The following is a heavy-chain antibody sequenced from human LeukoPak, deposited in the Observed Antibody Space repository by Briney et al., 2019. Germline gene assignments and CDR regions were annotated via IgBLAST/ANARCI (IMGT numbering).Heavy chain of an antibody. Sequence: SQTLSLTCAVSGGSISSGGYSWSWIRQPPGKGLEWIGYIYHSGSTYYNPSLKSRVTISVDRSKNQFSLKLSSVTAADTAVYYCARGYCSSTSCYFDYWGQGTLVTVSS. J-gene: IGHJ4*02. CDR1: GGSISSGGYS. V-gene: IGHV4-30-2*01. D-gene: IGHD2-2*01. CDR2: IYHSGST. CDR3: ARGYCSSTSCYFDY.